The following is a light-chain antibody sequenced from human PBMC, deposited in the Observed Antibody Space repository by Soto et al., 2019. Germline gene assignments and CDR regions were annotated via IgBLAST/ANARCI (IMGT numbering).Light chain of an antibody. Sequence: DIQLTQSPSFLSASVGGRVTITCRASQAISSHLAWYQQKPGKAPNLLIYGASTLQSGVPSRFSGSGSGTQFTLTISSLQPEDFATYFCQPSNSRPPTFGGGTKVEIK. V-gene: IGKV1-9*01. CDR3: QPSNSRPPT. CDR1: QAISSH. J-gene: IGKJ4*01. CDR2: GAS.